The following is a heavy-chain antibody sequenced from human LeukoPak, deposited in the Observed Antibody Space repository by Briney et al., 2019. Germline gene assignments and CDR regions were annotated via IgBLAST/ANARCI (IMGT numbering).Heavy chain of an antibody. D-gene: IGHD6-19*01. CDR3: ARGIAVAGRNYYYYMDV. CDR1: GFTFSNDW. J-gene: IGHJ6*03. Sequence: GGSLRLSCAASGFTFSNDWMHWVRPAPGKGLGWVALIPYDGSNKYYADSVKGRFNISRDNSKNTLYLQMSSLRDEDMAVYYCARGIAVAGRNYYYYMDVWGKGTTVTVSS. V-gene: IGHV3-30*03. CDR2: IPYDGSNK.